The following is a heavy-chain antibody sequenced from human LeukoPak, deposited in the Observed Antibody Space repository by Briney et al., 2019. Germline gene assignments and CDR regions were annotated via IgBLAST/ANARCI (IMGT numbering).Heavy chain of an antibody. V-gene: IGHV4-59*01. CDR3: ARENYYGMEV. Sequence: SETLSLTCAVSGGANSGNYWSWIRQPPGKGLEWIGYIYYIGSTNYNPSLKSRVTMSVDTSKNQFSLKLNSVTAADTAVYYCARENYYGMEVWGQGTTVIVSS. CDR2: IYYIGST. CDR1: GGANSGNY. J-gene: IGHJ6*02.